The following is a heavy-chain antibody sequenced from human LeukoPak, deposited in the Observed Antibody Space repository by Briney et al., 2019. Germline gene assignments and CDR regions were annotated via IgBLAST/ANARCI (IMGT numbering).Heavy chain of an antibody. V-gene: IGHV3-9*01. CDR3: AKDSKPLVVVGRAFDI. CDR2: ISWNSGSI. Sequence: GGSLRLSCAASGFTFDDYAMRWVRQAPGKGLEWVSGISWNSGSIGYADSVKGRFTISRDNAKNSLYLQMNSLRAEDTALYYCAKDSKPLVVVGRAFDIWGQGTMVTVSS. D-gene: IGHD2-15*01. CDR1: GFTFDDYA. J-gene: IGHJ3*02.